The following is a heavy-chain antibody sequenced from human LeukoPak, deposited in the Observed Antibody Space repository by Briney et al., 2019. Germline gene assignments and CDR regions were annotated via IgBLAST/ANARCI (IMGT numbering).Heavy chain of an antibody. CDR1: GYTFTSYY. Sequence: GASVKVSCKASGYTFTSYYMHWVRQAPGQGLEWLGGIIPVFGTTPYAQKFQAKVTMTADKSTNTAYLEISSLTSDDTAVYYCARCSPGDSSNFYAVLQYWGQGTQVTVST. J-gene: IGHJ4*02. D-gene: IGHD3-22*01. V-gene: IGHV1-69*06. CDR2: IIPVFGTT. CDR3: ARCSPGDSSNFYAVLQY.